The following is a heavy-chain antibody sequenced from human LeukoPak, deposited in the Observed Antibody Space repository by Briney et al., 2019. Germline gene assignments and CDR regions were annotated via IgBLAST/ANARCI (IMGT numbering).Heavy chain of an antibody. CDR3: ARATVLLPQLSDY. V-gene: IGHV1-8*03. J-gene: IGHJ4*02. Sequence: ASVKVSCKASGYTFTRYDINWVRQATGQGLEWMGWINTKSGMTGHAQKFQGRVTITRNTSISTAYMELSSLRSEDTAVYYCARATVLLPQLSDYWGQGTLVTVSS. CDR2: INTKSGMT. D-gene: IGHD3-10*01. CDR1: GYTFTRYD.